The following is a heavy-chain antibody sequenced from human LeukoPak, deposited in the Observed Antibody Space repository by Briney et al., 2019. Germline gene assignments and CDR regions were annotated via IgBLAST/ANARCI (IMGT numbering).Heavy chain of an antibody. Sequence: GASLKISCKGSGSSFTNYWIGWVRQMPGKGLEWMGIIYPGDSDTRYSPSFQGQVTISVDKSISTAYLHWSSLKATDTAMYYCASGYNNWGLYERGAFDLWGQGTMVTVSS. D-gene: IGHD7-27*01. CDR1: GSSFTNYW. CDR2: IYPGDSDT. J-gene: IGHJ3*01. V-gene: IGHV5-51*01. CDR3: ASGYNNWGLYERGAFDL.